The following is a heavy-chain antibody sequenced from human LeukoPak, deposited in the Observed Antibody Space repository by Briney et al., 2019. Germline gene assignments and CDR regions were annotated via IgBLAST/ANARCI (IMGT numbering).Heavy chain of an antibody. J-gene: IGHJ3*02. V-gene: IGHV3-21*01. Sequence: GGSLRLSCAASGFTFSSYSMNWVRQAPGKGLEWVSSISSSSSYIYYADSVKGRFTISRDNAKNSLYLQMNSLRAEDTAVYYCARDDRSLYDSSGYYYVGAFDIWGQGTMLTVSS. CDR2: ISSSSSYI. CDR3: ARDDRSLYDSSGYYYVGAFDI. CDR1: GFTFSSYS. D-gene: IGHD3-22*01.